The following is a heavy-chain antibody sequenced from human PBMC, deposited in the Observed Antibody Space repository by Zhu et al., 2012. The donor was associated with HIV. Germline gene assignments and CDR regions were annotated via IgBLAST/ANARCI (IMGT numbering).Heavy chain of an antibody. D-gene: IGHD3-3*01. Sequence: QVQLQESGPGLVKPSETLSLTCSVSGYSIYRGYYWGWIRQPPGKGLEWIGTIYHSGSTFYSPSLKSRVTMSVDTSKNQFSLKVDSVTAADTAMYYCARQRAAVLATRXQWSVYFDLWGRGTLVTVSS. CDR1: GYSIYRGYY. V-gene: IGHV4-38-2*02. CDR2: IYHSGST. J-gene: IGHJ2*01. CDR3: ARQRAAVLATRXQWSVYFDL.